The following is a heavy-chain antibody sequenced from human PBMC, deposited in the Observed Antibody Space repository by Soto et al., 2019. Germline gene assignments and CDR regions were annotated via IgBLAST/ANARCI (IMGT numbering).Heavy chain of an antibody. CDR2: IKQDGSEK. CDR1: GFTFSSYW. J-gene: IGHJ4*02. Sequence: GGSLRLSCAASGFTFSSYWMSWVRQAPGKGLEWVANIKQDGSEKYYVDSVKGRLTISRDNAKNSLYLQMNSLRAEDTAVYYCARGVESGRYCSGGSCRREYFDYWGQGTLVTVSS. D-gene: IGHD2-15*01. CDR3: ARGVESGRYCSGGSCRREYFDY. V-gene: IGHV3-7*05.